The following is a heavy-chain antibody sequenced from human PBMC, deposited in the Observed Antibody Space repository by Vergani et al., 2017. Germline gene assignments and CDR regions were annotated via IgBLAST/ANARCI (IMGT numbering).Heavy chain of an antibody. CDR1: GYSISSGYY. D-gene: IGHD6-19*01. CDR3: ARDTTEQWPPGVDY. V-gene: IGHV4-38-2*02. Sequence: QVQLQESGPGLVKPSETLSLTCTVSGYSISSGYYWGWIRQPPGKGLEWIGSIYHSGSTYYNPSLKSRVTISVDTSKNQFSLKLSSVTAADTAVYYCARDTTEQWPPGVDYWGQGTLVTVSS. J-gene: IGHJ4*02. CDR2: IYHSGST.